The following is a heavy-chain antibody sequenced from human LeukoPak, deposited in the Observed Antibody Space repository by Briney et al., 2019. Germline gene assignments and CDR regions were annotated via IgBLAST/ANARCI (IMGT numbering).Heavy chain of an antibody. CDR3: AKGVSGYGSGRPFDY. CDR1: GLTFSSYA. D-gene: IGHD3-10*01. CDR2: ISDSGTST. J-gene: IGHJ4*02. Sequence: PGGSLRLSCAASGLTFSSYAMIWVRQAPGKGLEWVSLISDSGTSTYYPDSVKGRFTISRDNFKNTVYLQMNSLRAEDTAVYYCAKGVSGYGSGRPFDYWGQGTLVTVSS. V-gene: IGHV3-23*01.